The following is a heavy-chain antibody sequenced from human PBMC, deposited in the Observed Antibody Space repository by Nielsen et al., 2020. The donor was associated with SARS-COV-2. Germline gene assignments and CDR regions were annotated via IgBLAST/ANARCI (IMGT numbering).Heavy chain of an antibody. J-gene: IGHJ4*02. V-gene: IGHV3-7*03. CDR2: IKHDGSEK. Sequence: GGSLRLSCAASGFTFSSFWMSWVRQAPGKGLEWVANIKHDGSEKYYVASVKGRFTISRDNAKNSVYLQMNSLRAEDTAVYYCATTGDSSGWYRVWGQGTLVTVSS. D-gene: IGHD6-19*01. CDR1: GFTFSSFW. CDR3: ATTGDSSGWYRV.